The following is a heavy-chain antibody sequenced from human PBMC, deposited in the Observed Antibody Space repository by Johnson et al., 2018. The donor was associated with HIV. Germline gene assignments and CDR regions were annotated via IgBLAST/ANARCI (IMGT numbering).Heavy chain of an antibody. CDR2: ISGSGDTI. CDR3: ARDLSSGCPNSAFDI. CDR1: GFTFSDHY. Sequence: QVQLVESGGGLVKPEGSLRLSCAASGFTFSDHYMSWIRQAPEKGLEWVSYISGSGDTIYYADSVKGRFTISRDSAKNSLYLQVNSLRAEDTAVYFCARDLSSGCPNSAFDIWGQGTMGTVSS. D-gene: IGHD6-19*01. V-gene: IGHV3-11*01. J-gene: IGHJ3*02.